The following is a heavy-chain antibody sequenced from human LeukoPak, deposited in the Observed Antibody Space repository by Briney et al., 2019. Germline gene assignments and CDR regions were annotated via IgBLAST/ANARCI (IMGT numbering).Heavy chain of an antibody. Sequence: SETLSLTCTVSGGSISSGGYYWSWIRQHPGKGLEWIGYIYYSGSTYYNPSLKSRVTISVDTSKNQFSLKLSSVTAADTAVYYCAISAGSGYYGIFDYWGQGTLVTVSS. CDR2: IYYSGST. V-gene: IGHV4-31*03. D-gene: IGHD3-22*01. J-gene: IGHJ4*02. CDR3: AISAGSGYYGIFDY. CDR1: GGSISSGGYY.